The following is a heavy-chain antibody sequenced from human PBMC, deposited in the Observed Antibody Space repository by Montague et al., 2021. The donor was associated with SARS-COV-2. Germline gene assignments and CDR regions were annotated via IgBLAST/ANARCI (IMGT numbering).Heavy chain of an antibody. Sequence: SETLSLTCAVFDGSFSNFYWSWIRQPPVKGLEWIGEINHSGSTYYNPSLKSRVTISVDTSKNQFSLKLNSVTAADAAVYYCASGVDNGSGYLDVWGKGTTVTVSS. V-gene: IGHV4-34*01. J-gene: IGHJ6*03. CDR3: ASGVDNGSGYLDV. D-gene: IGHD1-26*01. CDR1: DGSFSNFY. CDR2: INHSGST.